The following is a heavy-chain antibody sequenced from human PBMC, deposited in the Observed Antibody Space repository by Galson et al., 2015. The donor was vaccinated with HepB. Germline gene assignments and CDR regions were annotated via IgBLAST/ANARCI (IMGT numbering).Heavy chain of an antibody. J-gene: IGHJ4*02. V-gene: IGHV3-11*06. D-gene: IGHD6-19*01. CDR1: GFSFPDHY. Sequence: YLRLSCAASGFSFPDHYMTWIRQAPGKGLEWVSDISVGSTNYRNYADSVKGRFTISRDNTKNSLDLQMDNLRVEDTGVYYCARGDSYSSGWYMKHWGPGTLVTVSS. CDR3: ARGDSYSSGWYMKH. CDR2: ISVGSTNYR.